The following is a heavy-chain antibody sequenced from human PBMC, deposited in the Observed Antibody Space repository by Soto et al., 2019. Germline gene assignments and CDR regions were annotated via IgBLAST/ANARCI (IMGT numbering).Heavy chain of an antibody. CDR1: GMFFSSYG. CDR3: MTPGSADHSDY. J-gene: IGHJ4*02. V-gene: IGHV3-30*03. CDR2: ISHDGSSM. D-gene: IGHD4-17*01. Sequence: QVQLVESGGGEVQAGRSLRLSCAVSGMFFSSYGMHWVRQAPGKGLEWVALISHDGSSMFYADSVRGRFTISRDNSRDMVFLQMSGLRPEDTALYYYMTPGSADHSDYWGQGTLVTVSS.